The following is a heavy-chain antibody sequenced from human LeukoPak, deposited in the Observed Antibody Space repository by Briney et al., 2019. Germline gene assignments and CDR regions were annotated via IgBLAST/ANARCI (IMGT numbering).Heavy chain of an antibody. J-gene: IGHJ3*02. CDR3: ARSIENWNYGAFDI. V-gene: IGHV4-39*07. CDR2: IYYSGST. CDR1: GGSISSSSYY. D-gene: IGHD1-7*01. Sequence: SETLSLTCTVAGGSISSSSYYWGWIRQPPGKGLEWIGSIYYSGSTYYNPSLKSRVTISVDTSKNQFSLKLSSLTAADTAVYYCARSIENWNYGAFDIWGQGTMVTVSS.